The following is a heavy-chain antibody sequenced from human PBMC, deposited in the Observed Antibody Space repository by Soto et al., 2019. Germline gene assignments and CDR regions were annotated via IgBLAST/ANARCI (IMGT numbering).Heavy chain of an antibody. CDR2: IYYSGGT. CDR3: ARWVVDDYVWGSYRSSPPFDY. CDR1: GGSISSYY. V-gene: IGHV4-59*01. Sequence: QVQLQESGPGLVKPSETLSLTCTVSGGSISSYYWSWIRQPPGKGLEWIGYIYYSGGTNYNPSLKSRVTIPVDTSKNQFSLKLSSVTAAHTAVYYCARWVVDDYVWGSYRSSPPFDYWGQGPLVTVSS. D-gene: IGHD3-16*02. J-gene: IGHJ4*02.